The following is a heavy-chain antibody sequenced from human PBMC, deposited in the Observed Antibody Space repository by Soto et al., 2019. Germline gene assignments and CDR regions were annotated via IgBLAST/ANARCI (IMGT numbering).Heavy chain of an antibody. CDR3: ARRGTPYYFMRGHFDS. CDR2: IYYSGST. J-gene: IGHJ4*02. V-gene: IGHV4-39*01. Sequence: SETLSLTCTVSGGSISSSSSYWGWIRQPPGKGLEWIGSIYYSGSTYYNPSLKSRVNILQGTSKNQFSLNLTSMTAADTAVYYCARRGTPYYFMRGHFDSWGQGTLVTVSS. CDR1: GGSISSSSSY. D-gene: IGHD3-22*01.